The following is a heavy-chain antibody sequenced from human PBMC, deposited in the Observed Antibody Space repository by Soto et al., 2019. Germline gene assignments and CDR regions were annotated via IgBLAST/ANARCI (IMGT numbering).Heavy chain of an antibody. CDR2: IYYSGST. D-gene: IGHD3-3*01. Sequence: TSETLSLTCTVSGGSISSGDYYWSWIRQPPGKGLEWIGYIYYSGSTYYNPSLKSRVTISVDTSKNQFSLKLSSVTAADTAVYYCARGHDFWSGYYFDYWGQGTLVTVSS. CDR3: ARGHDFWSGYYFDY. J-gene: IGHJ4*02. CDR1: GGSISSGDYY. V-gene: IGHV4-30-4*01.